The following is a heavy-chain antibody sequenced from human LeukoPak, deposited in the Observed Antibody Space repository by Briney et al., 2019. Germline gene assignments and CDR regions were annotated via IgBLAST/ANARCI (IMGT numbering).Heavy chain of an antibody. Sequence: PGGSLRLSCAASGFTFSSYWMGWVRQAPGKGLEWVANIKQDGREKYYVDSVKGRFTISRDNAKNSVYLQMNSLRAEDTAVYYCARLRSSGWPYYYYYYMDVWGKGTTITISS. J-gene: IGHJ6*03. V-gene: IGHV3-7*01. CDR3: ARLRSSGWPYYYYYYMDV. D-gene: IGHD6-19*01. CDR2: IKQDGREK. CDR1: GFTFSSYW.